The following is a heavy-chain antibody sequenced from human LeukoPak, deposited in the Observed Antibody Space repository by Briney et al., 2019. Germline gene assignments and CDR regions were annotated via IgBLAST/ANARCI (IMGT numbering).Heavy chain of an antibody. D-gene: IGHD3-10*01. CDR3: ARVKGREGSTVIIDY. Sequence: PSGTLSLTCTVSGGSVSNYYWSWIRQSPGKGLEWIGYISHSGSVNYNPSLKSRVTMSVDTSKNQFSLKLSSVTAADTAVYYCARVKGREGSTVIIDYWGQGTLVTVSS. J-gene: IGHJ4*02. CDR2: ISHSGSV. V-gene: IGHV4-59*02. CDR1: GGSVSNYY.